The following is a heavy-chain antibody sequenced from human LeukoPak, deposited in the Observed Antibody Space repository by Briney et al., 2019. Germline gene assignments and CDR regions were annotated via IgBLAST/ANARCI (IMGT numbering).Heavy chain of an antibody. CDR1: GGSISSYY. J-gene: IGHJ5*02. V-gene: IGHV4-59*01. Sequence: SETLSLTCTVSGGSISSYYWSWIRQPPGKGLEWIGHIYYRGSTNYNPSLKSRVTISVDRSNNQFSLKLSSVTAADTAVYYCARDSGTTGEVKFDPWGQGTLVTVSS. CDR3: ARDSGTTGEVKFDP. D-gene: IGHD3-10*01. CDR2: IYYRGST.